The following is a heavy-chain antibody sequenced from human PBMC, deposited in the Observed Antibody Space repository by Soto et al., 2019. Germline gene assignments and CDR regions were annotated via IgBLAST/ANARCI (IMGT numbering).Heavy chain of an antibody. D-gene: IGHD2-2*02. V-gene: IGHV4-4*07. CDR3: ARDLGYCSSTSCYTLWDY. CDR1: GGSISSYY. J-gene: IGHJ4*02. Sequence: SETLSLTCTVSGGSISSYYWSWIRQPAGKGLEWIGRIYTSGSTNYNPSLKSRVTMSVDTSKNQFSLRLSSVTAADTAVYYCARDLGYCSSTSCYTLWDYWGQGTLVTVSS. CDR2: IYTSGST.